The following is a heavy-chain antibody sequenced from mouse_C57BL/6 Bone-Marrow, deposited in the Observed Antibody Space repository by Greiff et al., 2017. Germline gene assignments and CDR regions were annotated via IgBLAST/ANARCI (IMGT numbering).Heavy chain of an antibody. V-gene: IGHV1-82*01. CDR2: IYPGDGDT. CDR1: GYAFSSSW. Sequence: QVQLQQSGPELVKPGASVKISCKASGYAFSSSWMNWVKQRPGKGLEWIGRIYPGDGDTNYNGKFKGKATLTADKASSTAYMQLSSLTSADSAVYFCASERNGSSYGYAMDYWGQGTSVTVSS. CDR3: ASERNGSSYGYAMDY. J-gene: IGHJ4*01. D-gene: IGHD1-1*01.